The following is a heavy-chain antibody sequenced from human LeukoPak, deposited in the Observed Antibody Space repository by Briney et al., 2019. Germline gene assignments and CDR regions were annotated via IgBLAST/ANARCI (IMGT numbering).Heavy chain of an antibody. V-gene: IGHV4-59*01. J-gene: IGHJ6*02. CDR3: ARDRNADYRYYYGMDV. CDR2: IYYSGST. D-gene: IGHD4-11*01. Sequence: SETLSLTCTVSGGSISSYYWSWIRQPPGKGLEWIGYIYYSGSTDYNPSLKSRVTISVDTSKNQFSLRLNSVTAADTAVYYCARDRNADYRYYYGMDVWAKGSRSPSP. CDR1: GGSISSYY.